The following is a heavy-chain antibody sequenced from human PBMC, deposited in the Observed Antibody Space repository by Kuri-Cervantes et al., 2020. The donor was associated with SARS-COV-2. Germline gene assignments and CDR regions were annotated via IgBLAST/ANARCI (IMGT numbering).Heavy chain of an antibody. V-gene: IGHV1-69*13. CDR3: TKEEGNTYGFDY. CDR1: GGSLRTFI. J-gene: IGHJ4*02. D-gene: IGHD5-18*01. CDR2: ISPLFGKA. Sequence: SVKVSCKTSGGSLRTFIISWVRQAPGQGLEWMGGISPLFGKANYAQKFQGRVTITADESTSTVYMEVSSLRFEDTAVYYCTKEEGNTYGFDYWGQGTLVTVSS.